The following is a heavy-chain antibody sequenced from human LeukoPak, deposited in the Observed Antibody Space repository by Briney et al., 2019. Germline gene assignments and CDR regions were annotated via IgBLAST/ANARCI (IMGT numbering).Heavy chain of an antibody. CDR2: IKQDGSEK. J-gene: IGHJ6*02. CDR1: GFMFRSSS. V-gene: IGHV3-7*01. CDR3: ARASSLRYFDWFQATNYYGMDV. Sequence: TGGSLRLSCAAPGFMFRSSSMSWVRQVPGKGLEWVANIKQDGSEKYYVDSVKGRFTISRDNAKNSLYLQMNSLRAEDTAVYYCARASSLRYFDWFQATNYYGMDVWGQGTTVTVSS. D-gene: IGHD3-9*01.